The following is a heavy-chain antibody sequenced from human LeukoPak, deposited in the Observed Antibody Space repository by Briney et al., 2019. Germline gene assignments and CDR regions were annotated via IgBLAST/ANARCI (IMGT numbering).Heavy chain of an antibody. D-gene: IGHD4-17*01. CDR2: IYYSGST. Sequence: SETLSLTCTVSGGSISSYYWSWIRQPPGKGLEWIGYIYYSGSTNYNPSLKSRVTISVDTSKNQFSLKLSSVTAADTAVYYCARGFYGDYMEYYFDYWGQGTLVTVSS. V-gene: IGHV4-59*01. J-gene: IGHJ4*02. CDR3: ARGFYGDYMEYYFDY. CDR1: GGSISSYY.